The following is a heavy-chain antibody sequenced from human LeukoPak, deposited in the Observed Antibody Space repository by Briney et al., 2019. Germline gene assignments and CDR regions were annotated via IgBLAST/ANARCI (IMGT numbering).Heavy chain of an antibody. V-gene: IGHV3-30*02. CDR3: AREKGGWAKTYYYDSSGYSSLDY. CDR1: GFTFSSYG. D-gene: IGHD3-22*01. J-gene: IGHJ4*02. Sequence: PGGSLRLSCAASGFTFSSYGMHWVRQAPGKGLEWVAFIRYDGSNKYYADSVKGRFTISRDNSKNTLYLQMNSLRAEDTAVYYCAREKGGWAKTYYYDSSGYSSLDYWGQGTLVTVSS. CDR2: IRYDGSNK.